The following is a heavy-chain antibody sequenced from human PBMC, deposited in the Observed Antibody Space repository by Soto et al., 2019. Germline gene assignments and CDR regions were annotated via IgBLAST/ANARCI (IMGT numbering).Heavy chain of an antibody. Sequence: ASVKVSCKASGYTFTSYGISWVRQAPGQGLEWMGWMNPNSGNTGYAQKFQGRVTMTRNTSISTAYMELSSLRSEDTAVYYCAVARVFTYYDILTGYYRENYMDVWGKGTTVTVSS. D-gene: IGHD3-9*01. J-gene: IGHJ6*03. CDR3: AVARVFTYYDILTGYYRENYMDV. CDR1: GYTFTSYG. V-gene: IGHV1-8*02. CDR2: MNPNSGNT.